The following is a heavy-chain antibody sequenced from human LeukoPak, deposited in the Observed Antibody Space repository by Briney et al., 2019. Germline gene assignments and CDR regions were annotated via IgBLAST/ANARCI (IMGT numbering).Heavy chain of an antibody. CDR2: ISYDGSNK. V-gene: IGHV3-30*18. J-gene: IGHJ4*02. CDR3: AKDPREVVVVVAAIPYFDY. CDR1: GFTFSSYG. Sequence: GGSLRLSCAASGFTFSSYGMHWVRQAPGKGLEWVAVISYDGSNKYYADSVKGRFTISRDNSKNTLYLQMNSLRAEDTAVYYCAKDPREVVVVVAAIPYFDYWGQGTLVTVSS. D-gene: IGHD2-15*01.